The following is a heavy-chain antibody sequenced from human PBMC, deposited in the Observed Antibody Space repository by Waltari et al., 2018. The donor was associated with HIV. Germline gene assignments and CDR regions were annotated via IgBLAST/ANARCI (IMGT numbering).Heavy chain of an antibody. J-gene: IGHJ5*02. Sequence: ELYLLESGGGLVQPGGSLRVSCGGSGFTFKNYAVSWVRQAPGKGLEWISRVSESGDSTYYADSVEGRFTISRDNSKNMLYLQMKGLRVEDTAVYYCAGEDDRGDFPWGQGTLVTVSA. V-gene: IGHV3-23*01. CDR1: GFTFKNYA. CDR2: VSESGDST. CDR3: AGEDDRGDFP. D-gene: IGHD2-21*01.